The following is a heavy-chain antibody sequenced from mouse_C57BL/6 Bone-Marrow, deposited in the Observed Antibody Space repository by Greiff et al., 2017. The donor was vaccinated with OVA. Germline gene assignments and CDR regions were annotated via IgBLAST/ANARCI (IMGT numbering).Heavy chain of an antibody. D-gene: IGHD2-10*01. CDR1: GFNIKDDY. CDR2: IDPENGDT. V-gene: IGHV14-4*01. CDR3: TTPPYYGNYVDAMDY. J-gene: IGHJ4*01. Sequence: VQLKQPGAELVRPGASVKLSCTASGFNIKDDYMHWVKQRPEQGLEWIGWIDPENGDTEYASKFQGKATITADTSSNTAYLQLSSLTSEDTAVYYCTTPPYYGNYVDAMDYWGQGTSVTVSS.